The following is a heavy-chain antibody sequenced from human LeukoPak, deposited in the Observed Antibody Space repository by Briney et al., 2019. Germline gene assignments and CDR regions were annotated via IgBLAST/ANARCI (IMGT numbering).Heavy chain of an antibody. CDR2: IYTSGST. J-gene: IGHJ5*02. Sequence: PSETLSLTCTVSSGSISSYYWSWIRQPAGKGLEWIGRIYTSGSTNYNPSLKSRVTMSVDTSKNQFSLKLSSVTAADTAVYYCARGTRITIFGVVTTPTFWFDPWGQGTLVTVSS. CDR3: ARGTRITIFGVVTTPTFWFDP. CDR1: SGSISSYY. D-gene: IGHD3-3*01. V-gene: IGHV4-4*07.